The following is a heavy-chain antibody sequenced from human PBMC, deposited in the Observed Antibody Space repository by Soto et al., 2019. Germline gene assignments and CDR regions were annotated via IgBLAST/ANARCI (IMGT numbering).Heavy chain of an antibody. CDR2: IRSGGNT. CDR3: VREKYYYGMDV. J-gene: IGHJ6*02. V-gene: IGHV3-66*01. CDR1: GFTVSTDW. Sequence: EVQLVESGGGLVQPGGSLRLSCAASGFTVSTDWMYWVRQAPGKGLEWVSVIRSGGNTYYADSVEGRFTISRDNSKNTVYLKMNSLRAEDTAVYYCVREKYYYGMDVWGQGTTVTVSS.